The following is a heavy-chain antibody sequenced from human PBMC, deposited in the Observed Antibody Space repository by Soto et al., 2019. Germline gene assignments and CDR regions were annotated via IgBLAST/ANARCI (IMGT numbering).Heavy chain of an antibody. CDR2: ISYDGSNK. D-gene: IGHD6-6*01. CDR3: ARGGIAARDYYYYGMDV. J-gene: IGHJ6*02. Sequence: QVQLVESGGGVVQPGRSLRLSCAASGFTFSSYAMHWVRQAPGKGLEWVAVISYDGSNKYYADSVKGRFTISRDNSKNTLYLQMNSLRAEDTAVYHCARGGIAARDYYYYGMDVWGQGTTVTVSS. CDR1: GFTFSSYA. V-gene: IGHV3-30-3*01.